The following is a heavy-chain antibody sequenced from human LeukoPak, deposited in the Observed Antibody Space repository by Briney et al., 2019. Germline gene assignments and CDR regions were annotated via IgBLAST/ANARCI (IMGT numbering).Heavy chain of an antibody. V-gene: IGHV4-39*01. Sequence: SETLSLTCTVSGGSIISSDYHWGWVRQPPGKGLEWIGTISYSGNTDYNPSLRSRVTISVDTSNNQFSLRLGSVTAADTAVYHCASHGCSGPANRVFKIWGQGKMVTVFS. D-gene: IGHD2-15*01. CDR1: GGSIISSDYH. CDR3: ASHGCSGPANRVFKI. J-gene: IGHJ3*02. CDR2: ISYSGNT.